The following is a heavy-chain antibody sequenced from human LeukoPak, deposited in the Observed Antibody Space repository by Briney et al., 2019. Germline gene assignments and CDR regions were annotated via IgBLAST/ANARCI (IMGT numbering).Heavy chain of an antibody. Sequence: GRSLRLSCAASGFTFSSYGMHWVRQAPGKGLEWVAVIWYDGSNKYYADSVKGRFTISRDNSKNTLYLQMNSLRAEDTAVYYCAKETSSIAARRSFDYWGQGTLVTVSS. CDR1: GFTFSSYG. D-gene: IGHD6-6*01. CDR2: IWYDGSNK. J-gene: IGHJ4*02. V-gene: IGHV3-33*06. CDR3: AKETSSIAARRSFDY.